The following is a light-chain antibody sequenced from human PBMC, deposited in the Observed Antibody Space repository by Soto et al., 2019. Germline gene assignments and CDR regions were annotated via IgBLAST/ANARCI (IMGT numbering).Light chain of an antibody. CDR1: QSISSW. CDR2: KAS. V-gene: IGKV1-5*03. J-gene: IGKJ4*01. CDR3: QQVRNYPLT. Sequence: DIQMTQSPSTLSASVGDRVTITCRASQSISSWLAWYQQKPGKAPKLLIYKASSLQSGVPSRFSGSGSGTEFTLTISSLQPDDFATYYCQQVRNYPLTFGGGTKVDIK.